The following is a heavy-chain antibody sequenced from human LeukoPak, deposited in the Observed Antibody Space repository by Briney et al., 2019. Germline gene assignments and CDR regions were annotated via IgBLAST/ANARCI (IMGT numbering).Heavy chain of an antibody. V-gene: IGHV4-34*01. CDR2: INHSGST. Sequence: PSETLSLTCAVYGGSFSGYYWSWIRQPPGKGLEWIGEINHSGSTNYNPSLKSRVTISVDTSKNQFSLKLSSVTAADTAVYYCASIAALDYWGQGTLVTVSS. CDR3: ASIAALDY. D-gene: IGHD6-13*01. J-gene: IGHJ4*02. CDR1: GGSFSGYY.